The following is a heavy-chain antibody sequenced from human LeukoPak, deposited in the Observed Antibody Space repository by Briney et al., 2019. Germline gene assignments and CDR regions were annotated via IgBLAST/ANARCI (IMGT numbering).Heavy chain of an antibody. V-gene: IGHV3-30-3*01. CDR1: GFTLSSYA. CDR3: AREWWSYWYFDL. J-gene: IGHJ2*01. Sequence: GGSLRLSCAASGFTLSSYAMHWVRQAPGKGLEWVAVISYDGSNKYYADSVKGRFTISRDNSKNTLYLQMNSLRAEDTAVYYCAREWWSYWYFDLWGRGTLVTVSS. CDR2: ISYDGSNK. D-gene: IGHD2-15*01.